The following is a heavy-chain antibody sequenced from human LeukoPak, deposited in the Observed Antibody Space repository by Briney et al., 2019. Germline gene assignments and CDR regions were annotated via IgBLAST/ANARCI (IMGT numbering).Heavy chain of an antibody. V-gene: IGHV3-30*18. CDR1: GFTFSSYG. Sequence: GRSLRLSCAASGFTFSSYGMHWVRQAPGKGLEWVAVIWYGGSNKYYADSVKGRFTISRDNSKNTLYLQMNSLRAEDTAVYYCAKDGRGGHYFDYWGQGTLVTVSS. CDR2: IWYGGSNK. CDR3: AKDGRGGHYFDY. J-gene: IGHJ4*02.